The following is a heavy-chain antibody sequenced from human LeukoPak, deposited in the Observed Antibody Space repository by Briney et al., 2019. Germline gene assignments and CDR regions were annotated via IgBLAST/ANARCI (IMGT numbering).Heavy chain of an antibody. J-gene: IGHJ4*02. V-gene: IGHV1-69*02. CDR1: GGTFSSYT. Sequence: GSSVKVSCKSSGGTFSSYTIRWLRQAPGQGLEWMGRIIPILGISNYSQKFQGRVTITADKSTSTAYMELSSLRSEDTAVYYCATSSRIDYWGQGTLVTVSS. CDR3: ATSSRIDY. CDR2: IIPILGIS.